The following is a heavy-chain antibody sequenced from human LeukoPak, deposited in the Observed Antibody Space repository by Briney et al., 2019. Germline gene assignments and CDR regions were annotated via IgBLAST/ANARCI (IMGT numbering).Heavy chain of an antibody. V-gene: IGHV4-31*03. Sequence: SQTLSLTCTVSGGSISSGAYYWSWLRQHPGKGLEWIEYIRYSGSTYYNPSLKSRITMSVDTSKYQFSLTLSSVTAADTAVYYCARTKGGNSAFDYWGQGFLVTVSS. CDR2: IRYSGST. CDR1: GGSISSGAYY. J-gene: IGHJ4*02. CDR3: ARTKGGNSAFDY. D-gene: IGHD4-23*01.